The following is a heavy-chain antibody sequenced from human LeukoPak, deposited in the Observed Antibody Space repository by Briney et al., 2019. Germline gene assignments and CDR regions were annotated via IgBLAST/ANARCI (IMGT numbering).Heavy chain of an antibody. V-gene: IGHV1-69*05. CDR1: GYTFTSYG. CDR3: ARSRRVYCSSTSCFPFDY. CDR2: IIPIFGTA. D-gene: IGHD2-2*01. J-gene: IGHJ4*02. Sequence: ASVKVSCKASGYTFTSYGISWVRQAPGQGLEWMGGIIPIFGTANYAQKFQGRVTITTDESTSTAYMELSSLRSEDTAVYYCARSRRVYCSSTSCFPFDYWGQGTLVTVSS.